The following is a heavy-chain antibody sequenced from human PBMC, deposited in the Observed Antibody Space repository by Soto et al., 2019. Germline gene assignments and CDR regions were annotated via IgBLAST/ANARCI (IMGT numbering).Heavy chain of an antibody. CDR1: GFTFSHYA. Sequence: QVQLVESGGGVVQPGRSLRLSCAASGFTFSHYAMHWVRQAPGKGLEWVALMSYDGSNEYYADSVKGRFTISRDNSKNTRYLQINSLSAEDTAVYYCAKGGSHNFDYWGQGTLVTVSS. V-gene: IGHV3-30*18. CDR3: AKGGSHNFDY. D-gene: IGHD1-26*01. CDR2: MSYDGSNE. J-gene: IGHJ4*02.